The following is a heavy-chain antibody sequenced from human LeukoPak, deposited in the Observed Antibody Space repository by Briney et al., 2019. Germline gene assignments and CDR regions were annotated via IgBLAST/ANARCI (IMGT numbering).Heavy chain of an antibody. Sequence: SETLSLTCTVSGGSISSGGYYWSWIRQHPGKGLEWIGYIYYSGSTYYNPSLKSRVTISVDTPKNQFSLKLSSVTAADTAVYYCARGNRFGCSSTSCPMDVWGKGTTVTVSS. CDR3: ARGNRFGCSSTSCPMDV. CDR1: GGSISSGGYY. CDR2: IYYSGST. V-gene: IGHV4-31*03. J-gene: IGHJ6*03. D-gene: IGHD2-2*01.